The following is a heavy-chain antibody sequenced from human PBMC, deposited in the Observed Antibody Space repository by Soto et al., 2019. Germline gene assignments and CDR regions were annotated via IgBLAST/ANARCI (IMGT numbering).Heavy chain of an antibody. CDR3: ARAAISSSSPRRFDY. CDR2: LNPSGGST. D-gene: IGHD6-6*01. V-gene: IGHV1-46*04. Sequence: ASVKVSCKASGYTFTSYYMPWVRQAPGQGLEWMGILNPSGGSTSYAQKLQGGVTMTRDTAKSTVYMELRSLRSEDTAVYYCARAAISSSSPRRFDYWGQGTLVTVSS. CDR1: GYTFTSYY. J-gene: IGHJ4*02.